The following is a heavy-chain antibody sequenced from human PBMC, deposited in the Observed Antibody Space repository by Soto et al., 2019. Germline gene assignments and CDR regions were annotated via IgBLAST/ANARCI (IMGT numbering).Heavy chain of an antibody. V-gene: IGHV4-59*01. CDR2: IYYSGST. CDR3: ARAGYYYYYGMDV. J-gene: IGHJ6*02. Sequence: SETLSLTCTVSGGSISSYYWSWIRQPPGKGLEWIGYIYYSGSTNYNPSLKSRVTISVDTSKNQFSLKLSSVTAADTAVYYCARAGYYYYYGMDVWGQGTTVTVSS. CDR1: GGSISSYY.